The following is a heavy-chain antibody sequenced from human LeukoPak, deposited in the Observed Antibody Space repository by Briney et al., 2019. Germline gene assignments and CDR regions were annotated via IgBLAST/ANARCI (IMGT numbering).Heavy chain of an antibody. CDR2: IYYTGST. CDR3: ARHSSSVSGWYIGWFDP. Sequence: PSETLSLTCTVSGGSISRYCWSWIRQPPGKGLEWIGYIYYTGSTNFNPSLKSRVTISVDTSKNQFSLKLSSVTAADTAVYYCARHSSSVSGWYIGWFDPWGQGTLVTVSS. J-gene: IGHJ5*02. D-gene: IGHD6-19*01. CDR1: GGSISRYC. V-gene: IGHV4-59*01.